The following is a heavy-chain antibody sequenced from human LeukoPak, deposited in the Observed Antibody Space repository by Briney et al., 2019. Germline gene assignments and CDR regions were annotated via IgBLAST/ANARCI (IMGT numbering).Heavy chain of an antibody. J-gene: IGHJ5*02. CDR3: ARMQLVREGWFDP. V-gene: IGHV4-34*01. D-gene: IGHD6-13*01. CDR2: INHSGST. Sequence: PSETLSLTCTVSGGSISSYYWSWIRQPPGKGLEWIGEINHSGSTNYNPSLKSRVTISVDTSKNQFSLKLSSVTAADTAVYYCARMQLVREGWFDPWGQGTLVTVSS. CDR1: GGSISSYY.